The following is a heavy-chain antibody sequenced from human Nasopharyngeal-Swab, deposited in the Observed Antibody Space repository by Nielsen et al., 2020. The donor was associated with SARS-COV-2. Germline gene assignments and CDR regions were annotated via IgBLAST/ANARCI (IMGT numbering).Heavy chain of an antibody. J-gene: IGHJ6*03. Sequence: GESLKISCAASGFTFSSYAIHWVRQAPGKGLEWVAVISNDGSDEYYADSVKGRLTISRDDSKNTVYLQMNSLRTEDTAVYYCAKGVVWAGGGSVYYMDVWGKGTTVTVSS. D-gene: IGHD2-15*01. CDR1: GFTFSSYA. V-gene: IGHV3-30*18. CDR2: ISNDGSDE. CDR3: AKGVVWAGGGSVYYMDV.